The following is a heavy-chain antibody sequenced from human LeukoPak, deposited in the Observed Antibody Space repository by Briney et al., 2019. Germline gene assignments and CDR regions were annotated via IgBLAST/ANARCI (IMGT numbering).Heavy chain of an antibody. D-gene: IGHD4-17*01. CDR2: INPNSGGT. Sequence: ASVKVSCKASGYTFTDYCIPWVRQAPGQGLEWMGWINPNSGGTNYAQKFRGRVTMTRDTSISTAYMELTRLRSDDTAMYYCARDRTTVTTGYYGMDVWGQGTTLTVSS. CDR1: GYTFTDYC. V-gene: IGHV1-2*02. J-gene: IGHJ6*02. CDR3: ARDRTTVTTGYYGMDV.